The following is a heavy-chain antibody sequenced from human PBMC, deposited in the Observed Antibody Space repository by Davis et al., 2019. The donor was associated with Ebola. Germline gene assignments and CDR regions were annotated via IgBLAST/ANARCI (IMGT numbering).Heavy chain of an antibody. CDR1: GYTFTSYG. CDR3: ARKGSNRPNYDY. V-gene: IGHV1-18*04. CDR2: ISAYNGNT. Sequence: ASVKVSCKASGYTFTSYGISWVRQAPGQGLEWMGWISAYNGNTNYAQKLQGRVTMTTDTSTSTAYMELSSLRSEDTAVYYCARKGSNRPNYDYWGQGTLVTVSS. J-gene: IGHJ4*02. D-gene: IGHD1-14*01.